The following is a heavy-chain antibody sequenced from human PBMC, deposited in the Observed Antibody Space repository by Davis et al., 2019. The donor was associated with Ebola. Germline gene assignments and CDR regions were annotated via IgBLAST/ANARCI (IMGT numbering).Heavy chain of an antibody. CDR2: INHSGST. CDR1: GGSFSGYY. J-gene: IGHJ4*02. CDR3: AREPIAARPFDY. V-gene: IGHV4-34*01. Sequence: MPSETLSLTCAVYGGSFSGYYWSWIRQPPGKGLDWIGEINHSGSTNYNPSLKSRVTISVDTSKNQFSLKLSSVTAADTAVYYCAREPIAARPFDYWGQGTLVTVSS. D-gene: IGHD6-6*01.